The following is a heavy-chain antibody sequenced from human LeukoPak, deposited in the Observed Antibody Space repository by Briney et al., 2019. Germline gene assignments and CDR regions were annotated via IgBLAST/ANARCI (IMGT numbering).Heavy chain of an antibody. CDR3: ARDSRGSSGWHKYHY. CDR1: GYTFTSYV. V-gene: IGHV1-3*01. Sequence: ASVKVSCKASGYTFTSYVIHWVRQAPGQRLEWMGWINAGNGNTKYSQKFQGRVTITRDTSASTAYMELSSLRSEDTAVYYCARDSRGSSGWHKYHYWGQGTLVTVSS. J-gene: IGHJ4*02. D-gene: IGHD6-19*01. CDR2: INAGNGNT.